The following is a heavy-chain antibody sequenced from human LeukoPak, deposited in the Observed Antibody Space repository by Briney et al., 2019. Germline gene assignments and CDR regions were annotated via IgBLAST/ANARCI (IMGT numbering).Heavy chain of an antibody. J-gene: IGHJ5*02. CDR3: ARLGDQYSSSFNWFDP. V-gene: IGHV4-59*08. Sequence: SETLSLTCTVSGGSISSYYWSWIRQPPGKGLEWIGYFYYSGSTNYNPSLKSRVTISVDTSKNQFSLKLSSVTAADTAVYYCARLGDQYSSSFNWFDPWGQGTLVTVSS. CDR2: FYYSGST. D-gene: IGHD6-13*01. CDR1: GGSISSYY.